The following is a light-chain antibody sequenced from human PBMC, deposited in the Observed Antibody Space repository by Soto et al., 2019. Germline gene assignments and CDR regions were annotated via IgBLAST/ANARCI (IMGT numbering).Light chain of an antibody. CDR2: DAS. CDR1: QSVSTY. V-gene: IGKV3-11*01. CDR3: QQRSRWPPWS. Sequence: VLTQSPATLSLSPGERVTLSCRASQSVSTYLAWYQKKPGQPPRLLIYDASFRATGIPDRFSGSGSGTDLTLTISSLEPADFAVYYCQQRSRWPPWSFGEGTKVEIK. J-gene: IGKJ1*01.